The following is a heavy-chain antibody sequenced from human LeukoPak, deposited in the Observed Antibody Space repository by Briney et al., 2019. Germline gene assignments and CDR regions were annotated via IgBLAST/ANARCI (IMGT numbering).Heavy chain of an antibody. V-gene: IGHV3-30*18. Sequence: PGGSLRLSCAASGFTFSSYGMHWVRQAPGKGLEWVAVISYDGSNKYYADSVKGRFTISRDNSKNTLYLQMNSLRAEDTAVYYCAEDQYSSGWYSDYWGQGTLVTVSS. D-gene: IGHD6-19*01. CDR1: GFTFSSYG. CDR2: ISYDGSNK. J-gene: IGHJ4*02. CDR3: AEDQYSSGWYSDY.